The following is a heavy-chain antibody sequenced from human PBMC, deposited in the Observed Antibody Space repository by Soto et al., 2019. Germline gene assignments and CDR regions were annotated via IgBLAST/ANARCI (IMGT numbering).Heavy chain of an antibody. J-gene: IGHJ4*02. Sequence: GGSLRLSCEASGFTFNTYSMHWVRQPPGKGLEWLAAIWYDGTQKYYADSVKGRFIISRDNSKKTLYLEMNSLRAEDTAVYYCARAGGTTVTGLWHFDSWGQGILVTVS. CDR2: IWYDGTQK. CDR1: GFTFNTYS. CDR3: ARAGGTTVTGLWHFDS. V-gene: IGHV3-33*01. D-gene: IGHD4-17*01.